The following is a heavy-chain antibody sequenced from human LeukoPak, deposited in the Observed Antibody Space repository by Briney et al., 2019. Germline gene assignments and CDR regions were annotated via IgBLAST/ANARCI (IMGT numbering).Heavy chain of an antibody. V-gene: IGHV3-66*01. CDR3: ARDRGIAAVGGRGMDV. D-gene: IGHD6-13*01. CDR2: MYTGNYI. J-gene: IGHJ6*02. Sequence: GGSLRLSCVASGFTVSNNYMSWVRQAPGKGLEWVSIMYTGNYIYYADSVKGRFTISRDNSKNTLFLQMNSLRAEDTAVYYCARDRGIAAVGGRGMDVWGQGTTVTVSS. CDR1: GFTVSNNY.